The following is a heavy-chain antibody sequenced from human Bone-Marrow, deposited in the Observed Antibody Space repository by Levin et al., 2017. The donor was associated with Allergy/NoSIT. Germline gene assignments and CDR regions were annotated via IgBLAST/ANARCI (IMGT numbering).Heavy chain of an antibody. J-gene: IGHJ4*02. CDR1: GFTFTGYY. Sequence: GASVKVSCTGSGFTFTGYYIHWVRQAPGQGLEWVGRMRPSSGVTILAQKFEGRVTMTRDTSISTAYMELNSLGSDDTAVYFCARDHRVYSGQDSPLGHWGQGTLVTVSS. CDR2: MRPSSGVT. CDR3: ARDHRVYSGQDSPLGH. V-gene: IGHV1-2*02. D-gene: IGHD5/OR15-5a*01.